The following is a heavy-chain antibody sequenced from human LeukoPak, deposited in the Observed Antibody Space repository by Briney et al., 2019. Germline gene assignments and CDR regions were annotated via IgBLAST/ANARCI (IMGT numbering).Heavy chain of an antibody. CDR1: GGSISSSSYY. J-gene: IGHJ5*02. CDR3: ARGSIGTLVRGVVTT. Sequence: PSETLSLTCTVSGGSISSSSYYWGWIRQPPGKGLEWIGSIYYSGSTYYNPSLKSRVTVSVDTSKNQFSLKLSSVTAADTAVYYCARGSIGTLVRGVVTTWGQGTLVTVSS. D-gene: IGHD3-10*01. V-gene: IGHV4-39*07. CDR2: IYYSGST.